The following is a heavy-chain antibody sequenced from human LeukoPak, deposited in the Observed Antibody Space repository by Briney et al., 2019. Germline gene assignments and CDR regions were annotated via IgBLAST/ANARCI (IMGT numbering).Heavy chain of an antibody. V-gene: IGHV1-24*01. CDR3: ATGWATGSSWSFDY. Sequence: ASVKVSCKVSGYTLTELSMHWVRQAPGKGLEWMGGFDPEDDETIYAQKFQGRVTMTEDTSTDTAYMELSSLRSEDTAVYYCATGWATGSSWSFDYWGQGTLVTVSS. CDR2: FDPEDDET. J-gene: IGHJ4*02. CDR1: GYTLTELS. D-gene: IGHD6-13*01.